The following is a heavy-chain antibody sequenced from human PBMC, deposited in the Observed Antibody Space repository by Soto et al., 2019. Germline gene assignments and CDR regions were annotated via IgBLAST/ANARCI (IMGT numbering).Heavy chain of an antibody. V-gene: IGHV3-7*03. CDR2: IQQDGSEK. Sequence: EVQLVESGGGLVQPGGSLRLSCAASRFTFSTYWMSWVRKAPGKGLEWVANIQQDGSEKYYVDSVKGRFTISRDNAKNSLYLQINSLRAEDTAVYYCARGGRIRASGWFDYWGQGTLVTVSS. CDR3: ARGGRIRASGWFDY. CDR1: RFTFSTYW. D-gene: IGHD6-19*01. J-gene: IGHJ4*02.